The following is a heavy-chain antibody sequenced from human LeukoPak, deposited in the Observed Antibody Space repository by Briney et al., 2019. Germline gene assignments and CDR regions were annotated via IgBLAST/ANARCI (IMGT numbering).Heavy chain of an antibody. CDR2: IHTAGTT. CDR1: GGSINAYC. D-gene: IGHD3-16*02. J-gene: IGHJ3*02. CDR3: ARLRSRYSPLDALDM. Sequence: PSETLSLTCIVSGGSINAYCWSWIRLPAGKGLEWIGHIHTAGTTYNNPSLKSRISMSVDTSKNQFSLRLSSVTAADTALYYCARLRSRYSPLDALDMWGQGTMVTVSS. V-gene: IGHV4-4*07.